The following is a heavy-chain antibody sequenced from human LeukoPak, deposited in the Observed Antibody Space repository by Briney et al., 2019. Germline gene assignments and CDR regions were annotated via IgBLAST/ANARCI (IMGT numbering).Heavy chain of an antibody. J-gene: IGHJ4*02. CDR2: INPNSGGT. V-gene: IGHV1-2*06. Sequence: GASVKVSCKASGYNFPNYHMHWVRQAPGQGLEWMGRINPNSGGTNYAQKFQGRVTMTRDTSISTAYMELSRLRSDDTAVYYCARGPRWELPRVPFDYWGQGTLVTVSS. CDR1: GYNFPNYH. CDR3: ARGPRWELPRVPFDY. D-gene: IGHD1-26*01.